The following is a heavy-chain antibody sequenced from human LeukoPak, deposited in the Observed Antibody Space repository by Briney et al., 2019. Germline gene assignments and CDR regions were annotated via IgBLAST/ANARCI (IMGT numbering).Heavy chain of an antibody. CDR3: TRVPREAMAL. CDR2: MKPKSGYT. D-gene: IGHD2-8*01. CDR1: GYTFITHD. J-gene: IGHJ3*01. Sequence: GASVKVSCKASGYTFITHDINWVRQATGQGLEWMGYMKPKSGYTRYAQKFQGRVTMTSDTSASTAYMELSGLGSEASAVYYCTRVPREAMALWGQGTTVTVSS. V-gene: IGHV1-8*01.